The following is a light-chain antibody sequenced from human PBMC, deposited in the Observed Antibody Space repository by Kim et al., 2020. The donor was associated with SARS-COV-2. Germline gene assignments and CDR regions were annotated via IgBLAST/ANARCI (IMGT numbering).Light chain of an antibody. CDR3: QQYNNFRT. CDR2: GVS. CDR1: QSVNTN. V-gene: IGKV3-15*01. J-gene: IGKJ1*01. Sequence: SVSPGERATLSCRASQSVNTNLAWYQQKPGQAPRLLIYGVSTRATGIPARFTGSGSGTEFTLTISSLQSEDFAVYYCQQYNNFRTFGQGTRVDIK.